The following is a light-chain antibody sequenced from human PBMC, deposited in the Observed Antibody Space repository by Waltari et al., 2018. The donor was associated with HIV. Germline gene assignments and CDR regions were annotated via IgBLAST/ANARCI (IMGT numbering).Light chain of an antibody. CDR2: DDS. V-gene: IGLV3-21*02. CDR1: NITSKN. CDR3: QVWDSTTDEGV. J-gene: IGLJ2*01. Sequence: SYVLTQPPSVSVAPGQPATITSGGNNITSKNVHWYRQRPGQAPTLVVYDDSARPSGIPERFSGSHSENTATLTISRVEAGDEADYYCQVWDSTTDEGVFGGGTKLAVL.